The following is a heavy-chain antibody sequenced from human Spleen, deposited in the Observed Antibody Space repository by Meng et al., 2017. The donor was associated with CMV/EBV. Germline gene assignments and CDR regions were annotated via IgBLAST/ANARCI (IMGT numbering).Heavy chain of an antibody. D-gene: IGHD1-26*01. V-gene: IGHV3-48*03. CDR3: ARKERGWFDP. CDR1: GFIFSDYE. J-gene: IGHJ5*02. Sequence: GESLKISCAASGFIFSDYEMIWVRQAPGRGLECISYISRSGTTIYHADSVKGRFTISRDNARTSSHLQMNSLRVEDTAVYYCARKERGWFDPWGQGTLVTVS. CDR2: ISRSGTTI.